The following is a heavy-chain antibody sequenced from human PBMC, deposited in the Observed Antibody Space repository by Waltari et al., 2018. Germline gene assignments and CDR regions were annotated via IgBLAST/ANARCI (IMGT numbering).Heavy chain of an antibody. D-gene: IGHD3-16*01. J-gene: IGHJ4*02. CDR2: IRRKTDGETI. V-gene: IGHV3-15*01. CDR1: GFTFSDAW. CDR3: STGGGTSDY. Sequence: EVRLVESGGGLVEPGGSLRLSCAASGFTFSDAWMAWNRQAPGKGLEGVGRIRRKTDGETIDYAAPVKGRFSISRDDSRSTLYLQMNSLKIEDAGVYFCSTGGGTSDYWGQGTLVTVSS.